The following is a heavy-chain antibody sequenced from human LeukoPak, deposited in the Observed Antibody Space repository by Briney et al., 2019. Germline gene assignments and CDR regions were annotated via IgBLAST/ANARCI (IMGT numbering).Heavy chain of an antibody. CDR3: TRDLTEDYYDSSGYYDY. D-gene: IGHD3-22*01. V-gene: IGHV3-49*04. CDR2: IRSKAYGGTT. J-gene: IGHJ4*02. Sequence: PGGSLRLSCTASGFTFGDYAMSWVRQAPGEGLEWVGFIRSKAYGGTTEYAASVKGRFTISRDDSKSIAYLQMNSLKTEDTAVYYCTRDLTEDYYDSSGYYDYWGQGTLVTVSS. CDR1: GFTFGDYA.